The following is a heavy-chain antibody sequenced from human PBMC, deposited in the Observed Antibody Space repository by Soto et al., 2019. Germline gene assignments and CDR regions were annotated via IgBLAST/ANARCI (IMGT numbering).Heavy chain of an antibody. D-gene: IGHD3-10*01. CDR2: INAGNGNT. J-gene: IGHJ6*02. CDR3: ARVGYYGSGSYYNRYYYYGMDV. CDR1: GYTFTSYA. V-gene: IGHV1-3*01. Sequence: QVQLVQSGAEVKKPGASVKVSCKASGYTFTSYAMHWVRQAPGQRLEWMGWINAGNGNTKYSQKFQGRVTITRDTSASTAYMELSSLRSEDTAVYYCARVGYYGSGSYYNRYYYYGMDVWGQGTTVTVSS.